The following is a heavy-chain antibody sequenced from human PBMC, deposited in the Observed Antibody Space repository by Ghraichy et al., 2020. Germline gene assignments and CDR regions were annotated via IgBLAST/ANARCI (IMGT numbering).Heavy chain of an antibody. D-gene: IGHD6-19*01. CDR1: GFTFSTYN. CDR2: ISSAGTYI. V-gene: IGHV3-21*01. J-gene: IGHJ1*01. Sequence: GGSLRLSCAASGFTFSTYNMNWVRQAPGKGLEWVLSISSAGTYIYYADSVKGRFTISRNNAKNSLYLQMNSRSAEDTAVYYCARDRGSGWLGAEYFQHWGQGTLVTVSS. CDR3: ARDRGSGWLGAEYFQH.